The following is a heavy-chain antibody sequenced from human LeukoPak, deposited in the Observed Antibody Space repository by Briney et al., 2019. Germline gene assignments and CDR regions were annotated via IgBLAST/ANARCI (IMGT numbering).Heavy chain of an antibody. V-gene: IGHV1-46*01. CDR2: INPSGGST. Sequence: ASVKVSCKASGYTFTSYYMHWVRQAPGQGLEWMGIINPSGGSTNYAQKFQGRVTMTRDTSISTVYMELSRLRSDDTAVYYCARDSCSSTSCLSIDDYWGRGTLVTVSS. J-gene: IGHJ4*02. CDR1: GYTFTSYY. CDR3: ARDSCSSTSCLSIDDY. D-gene: IGHD2-2*01.